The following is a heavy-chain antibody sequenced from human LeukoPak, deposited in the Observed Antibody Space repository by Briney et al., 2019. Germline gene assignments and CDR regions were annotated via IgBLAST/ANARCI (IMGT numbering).Heavy chain of an antibody. CDR1: GLTFVNAW. CDR2: ISGSGGST. V-gene: IGHV3-23*01. J-gene: IGHJ4*02. Sequence: PGGSLRLSCAASGLTFVNAWMSWVRQAPGKGLEWVSAISGSGGSTYYADSVKGRFTISRDNSKNTLYLQMNSLRAEDTAVYYCAKDPYDILTGYSAYYFDYWGQGTLVTVSS. CDR3: AKDPYDILTGYSAYYFDY. D-gene: IGHD3-9*01.